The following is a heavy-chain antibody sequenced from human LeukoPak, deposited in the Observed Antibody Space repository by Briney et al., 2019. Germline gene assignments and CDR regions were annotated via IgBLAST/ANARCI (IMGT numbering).Heavy chain of an antibody. D-gene: IGHD3-10*01. CDR1: GGSISYY. CDR3: ARLRRMVRGVITYYYYYLDV. CDR2: IYYSGST. V-gene: IGHV4-59*12. Sequence: SETLSLTCSVSGGSISYYWSWIRQPPGKGLEWIGYIYYSGSTNYNPSLKSRVTMSVDTSKNQFSLKLSSVTAADTAVYYCARLRRMVRGVITYYYYYLDVWGKGTTVTISS. J-gene: IGHJ6*03.